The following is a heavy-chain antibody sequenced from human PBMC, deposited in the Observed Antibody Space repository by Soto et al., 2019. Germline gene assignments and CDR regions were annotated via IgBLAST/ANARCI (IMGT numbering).Heavy chain of an antibody. CDR1: GGSVSSGSYY. CDR3: ARDVVATILDV. V-gene: IGHV4-61*01. CDR2: IYYSGST. J-gene: IGHJ6*02. D-gene: IGHD5-12*01. Sequence: LSLTCPVSGGSVSSGSYYWSWIRQPPGKGLDWIGYIYYSGSTNYNPSLKSRVTISVDKSKNQVSLKLSSVTAADTAVYYCARDVVATILDVWGQGTTVTV.